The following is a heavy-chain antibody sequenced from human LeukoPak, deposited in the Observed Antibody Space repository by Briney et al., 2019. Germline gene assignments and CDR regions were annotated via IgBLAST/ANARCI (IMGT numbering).Heavy chain of an antibody. J-gene: IGHJ1*01. CDR1: GFTFSTFA. CDR3: ASRSHYYDSSGYYGDFQH. V-gene: IGHV3-21*01. Sequence: RPGGSLRLSCVASGFTFSTFAMSWVRQAPGKGLEWVSAITYNSANTYYADSVKGRFTISRDNAKNSLYLQMNSLRAEDTAVYYCASRSHYYDSSGYYGDFQHWGQGTLVTVSS. D-gene: IGHD3-22*01. CDR2: ITYNSANT.